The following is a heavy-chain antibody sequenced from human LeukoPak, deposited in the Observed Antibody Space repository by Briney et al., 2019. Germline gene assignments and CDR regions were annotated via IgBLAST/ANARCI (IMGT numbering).Heavy chain of an antibody. J-gene: IGHJ4*02. CDR2: ISGSGGST. D-gene: IGHD4-17*01. Sequence: GGSLRLSCAASGFTFSSYAMSWVRQAPGKGLEWVSGISGSGGSTYYADSVKGRFTISRDNSKNTLYLQMNSLRAGDTAVYYRAKETDYGDHIDYWGQGTLVTVSS. V-gene: IGHV3-23*01. CDR3: AKETDYGDHIDY. CDR1: GFTFSSYA.